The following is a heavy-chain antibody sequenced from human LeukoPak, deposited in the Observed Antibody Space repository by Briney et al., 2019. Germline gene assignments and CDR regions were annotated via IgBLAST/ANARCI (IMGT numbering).Heavy chain of an antibody. Sequence: PGGSLRLSCAASGFTFSTYWMSWVRQAPGKGLEWVAHIKQGGSEKYYVDSVKGRLTISRDNAKNSLYLQMNSLRAEDAAVYYCAKGSGWYVWGQGTLVTVSS. CDR3: AKGSGWYV. D-gene: IGHD6-19*01. CDR1: GFTFSTYW. CDR2: IKQGGSEK. J-gene: IGHJ4*02. V-gene: IGHV3-7*01.